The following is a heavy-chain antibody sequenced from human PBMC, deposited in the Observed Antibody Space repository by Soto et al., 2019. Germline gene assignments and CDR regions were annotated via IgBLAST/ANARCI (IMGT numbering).Heavy chain of an antibody. CDR3: AASYGSGYRAFDY. J-gene: IGHJ4*02. D-gene: IGHD3-10*01. CDR2: INPIVSMS. CDR1: GDTFSFYT. Sequence: QVQLVQSGTEVKKPGSSVKVSCKASGDTFSFYTINWVRQAPGLGLEWVGRINPIVSMSNYAQKFQGRVSITSDKSTSIVYMKLRSLRSDETAMYFCAASYGSGYRAFDYWGQGALVIVSS. V-gene: IGHV1-69*02.